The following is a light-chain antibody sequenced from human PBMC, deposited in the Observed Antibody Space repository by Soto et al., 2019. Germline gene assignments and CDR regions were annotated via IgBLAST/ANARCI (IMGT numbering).Light chain of an antibody. Sequence: SALTQPPSASGSPGQSVTISCTGTSSDVGYYNSVSWYQQHPGKAPKLMIYEVSKRPSGVPERFSGSKSGNTASLTVSGLQAEDEADYYSTSYAGSNNFRVFGGGTKVTVL. J-gene: IGLJ3*02. V-gene: IGLV2-8*01. CDR3: TSYAGSNNFRV. CDR2: EVS. CDR1: SSDVGYYNS.